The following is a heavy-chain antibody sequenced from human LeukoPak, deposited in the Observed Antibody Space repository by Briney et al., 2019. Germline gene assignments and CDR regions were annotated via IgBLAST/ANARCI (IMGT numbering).Heavy chain of an antibody. Sequence: GGSLRLSCAASGFTFSSYEMNWVRQAPGKGLEWVSYISSSGSTIYYADSVKGRFTISRDNAKNTLYLQMNSLRAEDTAVYYCARGFGYYYDSSGPGAFDIWGQGTMVTVSS. CDR1: GFTFSSYE. J-gene: IGHJ3*02. D-gene: IGHD3-22*01. V-gene: IGHV3-48*03. CDR3: ARGFGYYYDSSGPGAFDI. CDR2: ISSSGSTI.